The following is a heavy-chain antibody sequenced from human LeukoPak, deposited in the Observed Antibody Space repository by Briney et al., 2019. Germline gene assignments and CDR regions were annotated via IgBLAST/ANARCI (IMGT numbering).Heavy chain of an antibody. V-gene: IGHV3-21*01. J-gene: IGHJ4*02. CDR1: GFTFNNAW. CDR2: ISSSSSYI. Sequence: GGSLRLSCATSGFTFNNAWMNWVRQAPGKGLEWVSSISSSSSYIYYADSVKGRFTISRDNAKNSLYLQMNSLRGEDTAVYYCARDPYDDYAGFDYWGQGTLVTVSS. D-gene: IGHD4-17*01. CDR3: ARDPYDDYAGFDY.